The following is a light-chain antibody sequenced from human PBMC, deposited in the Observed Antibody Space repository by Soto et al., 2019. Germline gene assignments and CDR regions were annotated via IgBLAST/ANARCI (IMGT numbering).Light chain of an antibody. V-gene: IGKV3-11*01. CDR2: DAS. CDR1: QSVSSY. CDR3: QQRSNWPLT. J-gene: IGKJ3*01. Sequence: EIVLTQSPGILSLSPGERATLSCRASQSVSSYLAWYQQKPGQAPRLLIYDASNRATGIPARFSGSGSGTDFTLTISSLEPEDFAVYYCQQRSNWPLTFGPGTKVDIK.